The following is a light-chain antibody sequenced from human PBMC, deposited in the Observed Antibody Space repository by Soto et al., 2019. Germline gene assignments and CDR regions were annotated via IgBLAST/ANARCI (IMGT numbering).Light chain of an antibody. CDR1: QSISSW. CDR3: HQYNSYSWT. Sequence: DIQMTQSPSTLSASVGDRVTITCRASQSISSWLAWYQQKPGKAPKLLIYDASSWASGVPARFSGSGSGTEFTLTISSLQPDDFATYYCHQYNSYSWTFGQGTKVEIQ. V-gene: IGKV1-5*01. J-gene: IGKJ1*01. CDR2: DAS.